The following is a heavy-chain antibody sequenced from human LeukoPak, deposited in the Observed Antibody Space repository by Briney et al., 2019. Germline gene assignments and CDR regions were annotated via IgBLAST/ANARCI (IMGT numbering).Heavy chain of an antibody. CDR1: GFTFSSYS. CDR3: ARDRQVDFWSGYYLGYFDY. J-gene: IGHJ4*02. Sequence: GGSLRLSCAASGFTFSSYSMNWVRQAPGKGLECVSYISSSSSTIYYADSGKGRFTISRDNAKNSLYLQMNSLRDEDTAVYYCARDRQVDFWSGYYLGYFDYWGQGTLVTVSS. V-gene: IGHV3-48*02. CDR2: ISSSSSTI. D-gene: IGHD3-3*01.